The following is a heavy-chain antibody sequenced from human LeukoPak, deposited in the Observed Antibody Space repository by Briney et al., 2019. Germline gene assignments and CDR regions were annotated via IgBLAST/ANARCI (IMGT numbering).Heavy chain of an antibody. CDR3: ARAGRAPNS. V-gene: IGHV3-30*02. Sequence: GGSLRLSCAASGFTFSSYGMHWVRQAPGKGLEWVAFIRYDGSNKYYADSVKGRFTISRDNARNSLFLQMNSLRADDTAVYYCARAGRAPNSWGQGTLVTVSS. D-gene: IGHD1-26*01. J-gene: IGHJ4*02. CDR1: GFTFSSYG. CDR2: IRYDGSNK.